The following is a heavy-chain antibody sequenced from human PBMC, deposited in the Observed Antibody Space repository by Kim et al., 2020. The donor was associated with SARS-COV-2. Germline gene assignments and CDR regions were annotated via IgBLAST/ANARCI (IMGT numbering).Heavy chain of an antibody. CDR3: AREPNYGDYVDGLDV. D-gene: IGHD4-17*01. CDR2: IFSRGGT. CDR1: GGSVISDFYY. Sequence: SETLSLTCTVSGGSVISDFYYWTWIRQPPGKGLEWIGYIFSRGGTNYNPALSSRVTISVDTSKNQFSLKLSSVTAADTAVYYCAREPNYGDYVDGLDVWGQGTTVTVSS. V-gene: IGHV4-61*01. J-gene: IGHJ6*02.